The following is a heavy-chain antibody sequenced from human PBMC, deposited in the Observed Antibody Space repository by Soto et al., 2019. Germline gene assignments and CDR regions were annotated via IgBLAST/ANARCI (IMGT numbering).Heavy chain of an antibody. CDR3: ARDSGWPILNFDN. V-gene: IGHV3-30*03. Sequence: GGSLRLSCAASDFDFSSYGIHWVRQAPGKGLEWVAASSYDGRETFYAGSAKGRFTVSKEMSKNTAFLQMNALRHEDTAVYFCARDSGWPILNFDNWGQGTPVTVSS. D-gene: IGHD3-10*01. J-gene: IGHJ4*02. CDR2: SSYDGRET. CDR1: DFDFSSYG.